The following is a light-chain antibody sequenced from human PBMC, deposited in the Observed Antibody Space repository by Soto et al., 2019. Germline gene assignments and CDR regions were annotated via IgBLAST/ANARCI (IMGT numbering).Light chain of an antibody. CDR2: GAS. J-gene: IGKJ1*01. CDR1: QSVSSY. V-gene: IGKV3-15*01. Sequence: EIVMTQSPATLSVSPGERATLSCRPSQSVSSYLAWYQHKPGQAPRLLIYGASTGATGIPARFSGSGSGTDFTLTISSLQSEDFAVYYCQQYSNWPWTFGQGTRVEIK. CDR3: QQYSNWPWT.